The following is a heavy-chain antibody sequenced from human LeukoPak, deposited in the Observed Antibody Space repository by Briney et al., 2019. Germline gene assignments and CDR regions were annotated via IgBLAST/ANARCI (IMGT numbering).Heavy chain of an antibody. V-gene: IGHV1-69*05. D-gene: IGHD5-18*01. CDR1: VGTFSTYA. CDR2: SIPIFGTG. CDR3: ARDKVDTAREGNSYYMDV. J-gene: IGHJ6*03. Sequence: ASVTVSCTASVGTFSTYAISWVRHAPRQRLEWIGGSIPIFGTGNYAQKFQGRVTITTDESTSTAYMEMSSMRSEDTAVYYCARDKVDTAREGNSYYMDVWGKGTTVTVSS.